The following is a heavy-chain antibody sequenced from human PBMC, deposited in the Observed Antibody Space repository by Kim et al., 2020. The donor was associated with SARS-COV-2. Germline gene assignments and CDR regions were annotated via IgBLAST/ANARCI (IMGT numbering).Heavy chain of an antibody. D-gene: IGHD6-13*01. V-gene: IGHV1-69*01. Sequence: AQKFQGRVTITADESTSTAYMELSSLRSEETAVYYCARGAPYSSSWYDYWGQGTLVTVSS. J-gene: IGHJ4*02. CDR3: ARGAPYSSSWYDY.